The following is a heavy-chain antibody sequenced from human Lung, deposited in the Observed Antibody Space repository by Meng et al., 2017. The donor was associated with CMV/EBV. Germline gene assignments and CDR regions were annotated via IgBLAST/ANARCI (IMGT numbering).Heavy chain of an antibody. D-gene: IGHD2-15*01. Sequence: GESXMISCAASGFTFDDHAMHWVRQRPGKGLEWVSLITWDGGNTYYVDSVKGRFTISRDNSKNSLYLQMNSLRTEDTALYYCAKDGSDSSLGWLDPWGQGILVTVSS. J-gene: IGHJ5*02. V-gene: IGHV3-43D*03. CDR1: GFTFDDHA. CDR3: AKDGSDSSLGWLDP. CDR2: ITWDGGNT.